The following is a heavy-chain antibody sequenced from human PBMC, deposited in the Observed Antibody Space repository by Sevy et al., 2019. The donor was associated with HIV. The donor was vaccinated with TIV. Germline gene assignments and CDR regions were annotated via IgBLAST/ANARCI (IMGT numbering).Heavy chain of an antibody. J-gene: IGHJ6*02. CDR2: ISSSSSYI. CDR3: ARDLGGYCSSTSCRYYYGMDV. D-gene: IGHD2-2*01. V-gene: IGHV3-21*01. Sequence: GGSLRLSCAASGFTFSSYSMNWVRQAPGKGLEWVSSISSSSSYIYYADSVKGRFTISRDNAKNSLYLQMNSLRAEDTAVYYCARDLGGYCSSTSCRYYYGMDVWGQWTTVTVSS. CDR1: GFTFSSYS.